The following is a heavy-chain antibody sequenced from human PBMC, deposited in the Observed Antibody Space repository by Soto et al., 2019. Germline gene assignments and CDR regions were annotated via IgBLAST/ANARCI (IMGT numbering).Heavy chain of an antibody. CDR2: VHHSWGS. V-gene: IGHV4-59*08. J-gene: IGHJ6*02. CDR1: GGSISSYY. CDR3: ARQGFGPLHGLVDV. Sequence: QVQLQESGPGLVKPSETLSLSCTVSGGSISSYYWSWFRQSPGKRMEWIGYVHHSWGSSYNPSLQIRVAISLDTSKSQFSRRVTSVTAPDTAVYYCARQGFGPLHGLVDVWGQGTTVTVSS. D-gene: IGHD3-10*01.